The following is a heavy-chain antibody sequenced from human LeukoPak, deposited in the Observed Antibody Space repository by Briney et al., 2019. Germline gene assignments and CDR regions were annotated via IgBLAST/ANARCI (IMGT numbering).Heavy chain of an antibody. Sequence: SGTLTLTCTVSGVSISSSSNNWGRIRPPPGQGLVWIRSSYYSGSTYYDSAIKRRITISVDTSNNQFLLMLSSVTAAATAVYYWARACPATIDYYYYYMDVWGKGTTVTVSS. D-gene: IGHD1-26*01. CDR3: ARACPATIDYYYYYMDV. CDR1: GVSISSSSNN. CDR2: SYYSGST. J-gene: IGHJ6*03. V-gene: IGHV4-39*06.